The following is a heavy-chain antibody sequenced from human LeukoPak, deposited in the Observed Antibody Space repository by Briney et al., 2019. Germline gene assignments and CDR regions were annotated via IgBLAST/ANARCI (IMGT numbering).Heavy chain of an antibody. Sequence: SETLSLTCTVSGGSISSYYWSWIRQPPGKGLEWIGYIYYSGSTNYNPSLKSRVTISVDTSKNQFSLKLSSVTAADTAVYYCARSANLYGSGSYYKFWFDPWGQGTLVTVSS. CDR2: IYYSGST. CDR1: GGSISSYY. CDR3: ARSANLYGSGSYYKFWFDP. V-gene: IGHV4-59*01. J-gene: IGHJ5*02. D-gene: IGHD3-10*01.